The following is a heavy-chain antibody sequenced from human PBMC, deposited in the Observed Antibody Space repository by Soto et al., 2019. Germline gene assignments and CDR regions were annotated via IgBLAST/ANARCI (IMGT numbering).Heavy chain of an antibody. Sequence: ASVKVSCKASGYTFTSYGISWVRQAPGQGLEWMGWISAYNGNTNYAQKLQGRVTMTTDTSTSTAYMELRSLRSDDTAVYYCAREVPDYGDYGSSDYWGQGTLVTV. J-gene: IGHJ4*02. CDR1: GYTFTSYG. CDR3: AREVPDYGDYGSSDY. D-gene: IGHD4-17*01. CDR2: ISAYNGNT. V-gene: IGHV1-18*01.